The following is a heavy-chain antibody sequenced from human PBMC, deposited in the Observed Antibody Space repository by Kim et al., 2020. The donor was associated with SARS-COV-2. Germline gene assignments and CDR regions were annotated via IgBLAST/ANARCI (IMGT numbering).Heavy chain of an antibody. D-gene: IGHD3-3*01. J-gene: IGHJ6*03. CDR1: GGSISSYY. Sequence: SETLSPTCTVSGGSISSYYWSWIRQPPGKGLEWIGYIYYSGSTNYNPSLKSRVTISVDTSKNQFSLKLSSVTAADTAVYYCARSTSITIFGVVGYMDVWG. V-gene: IGHV4-59*08. CDR3: ARSTSITIFGVVGYMDV. CDR2: IYYSGST.